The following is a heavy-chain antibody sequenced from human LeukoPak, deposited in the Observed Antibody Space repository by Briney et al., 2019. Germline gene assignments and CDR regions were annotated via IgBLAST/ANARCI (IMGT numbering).Heavy chain of an antibody. J-gene: IGHJ4*02. D-gene: IGHD6-13*01. CDR2: IYYSGTT. V-gene: IGHV4-61*08. CDR3: ARLGIAAAAYFDY. Sequence: PSETLSLTCTVSGGSISSGDYYWSWIRQPPGKGLEWIGYIYYSGTTNYNPSLKSRVTISVDTSKNQFSLKLNSVTAADTAVYYCARLGIAAAAYFDYWGQGNLVTVSS. CDR1: GGSISSGDYY.